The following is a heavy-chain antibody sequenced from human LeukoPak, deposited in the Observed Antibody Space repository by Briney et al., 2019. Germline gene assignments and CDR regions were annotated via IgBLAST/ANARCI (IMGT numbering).Heavy chain of an antibody. J-gene: IGHJ6*03. CDR3: ARGNGRQQLASKYMDV. V-gene: IGHV1-8*01. Sequence: ASVKVSCKASGYTFTSYDINWVRQATGQGLEWMGWMNHNSGNTGYAQKFQGRVTMTRNTSISTAYMELSSLRSEDTAVYYCARGNGRQQLASKYMDVWGKGTTVTVSS. D-gene: IGHD6-13*01. CDR2: MNHNSGNT. CDR1: GYTFTSYD.